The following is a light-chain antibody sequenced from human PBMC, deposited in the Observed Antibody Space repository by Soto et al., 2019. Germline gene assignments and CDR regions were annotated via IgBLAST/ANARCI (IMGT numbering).Light chain of an antibody. CDR2: GAS. V-gene: IGKV3-20*01. CDR3: QQYGGSPRIT. Sequence: EIVLTQSPGTLSLSPGDRATLSCRAIQSVSRSYLGWYQQKPGQPPRLLIYGASNRATGIPDRFSGSGSGTDFTLIINRLEPEDVAIYYCQQYGGSPRITFGQGTRLEIK. CDR1: QSVSRSY. J-gene: IGKJ5*01.